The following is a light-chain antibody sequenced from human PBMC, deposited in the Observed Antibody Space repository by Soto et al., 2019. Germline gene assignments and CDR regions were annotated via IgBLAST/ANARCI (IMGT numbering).Light chain of an antibody. CDR2: GAS. V-gene: IGKV3-20*01. Sequence: ESVLTQSTGTLSFSPGERATLSCRASQSVSSSHLAWYQQKPGQAPRLLIYGASSRATGIPDRFSGSGSGTDFTLTISRLEPEDFAVYYCQQYGSSPRTFGQGTKVDIK. CDR1: QSVSSSH. J-gene: IGKJ1*01. CDR3: QQYGSSPRT.